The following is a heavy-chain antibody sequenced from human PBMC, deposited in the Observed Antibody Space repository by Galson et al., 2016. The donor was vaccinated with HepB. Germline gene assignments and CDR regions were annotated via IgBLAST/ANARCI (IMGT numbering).Heavy chain of an antibody. CDR3: ARGPLGYYYDRSGSLDF. Sequence: SVKVSCKASGYTFTGHNIHWVRQAAGHGLEWMGWINPNSGGTIYAQSFQGRVTMTRGTSISTASMELSRLRSDDTAVYYRARGPLGYYYDRSGSLDFWGQGTLVTVSS. CDR2: INPNSGGT. J-gene: IGHJ4*02. V-gene: IGHV1-2*02. D-gene: IGHD3-22*01. CDR1: GYTFTGHN.